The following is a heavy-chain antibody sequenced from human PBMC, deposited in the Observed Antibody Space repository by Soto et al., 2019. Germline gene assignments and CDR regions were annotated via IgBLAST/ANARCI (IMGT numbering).Heavy chain of an antibody. CDR3: ARVDRGYSGYEDVTHYYYYYYMDG. CDR2: INSDGSST. V-gene: IGHV3-74*01. Sequence: PGGSLRLSCAASGFTFSSYWMHWVRQAPGKGLVWVSRINSDGSSTSYADSVKGRFTISRDNAKNTLYLQMNSLRAEDTAVYYCARVDRGYSGYEDVTHYYYYYYMDGWGKGTTVNVSS. D-gene: IGHD5-12*01. CDR1: GFTFSSYW. J-gene: IGHJ6*03.